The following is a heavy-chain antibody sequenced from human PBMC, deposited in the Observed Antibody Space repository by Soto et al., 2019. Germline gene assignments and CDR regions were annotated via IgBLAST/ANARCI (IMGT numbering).Heavy chain of an antibody. Sequence: PGGSLRLSCAASGFTFSGYAMHWVRQAPGKGLEWVASILLGGRNKYYAASVRVRFTSSRDNSKGTLYLQVNSLRAEDTAVYYCAGAIFGVIFTSGMDVWGQGTTVTVSS. CDR2: ILLGGRNK. J-gene: IGHJ6*02. D-gene: IGHD3-3*01. CDR1: GFTFSGYA. V-gene: IGHV3-30*04. CDR3: AGAIFGVIFTSGMDV.